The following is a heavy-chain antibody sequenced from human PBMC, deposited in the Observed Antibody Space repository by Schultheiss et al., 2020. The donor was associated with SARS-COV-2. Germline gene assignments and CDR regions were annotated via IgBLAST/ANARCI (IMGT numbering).Heavy chain of an antibody. D-gene: IGHD3-16*02. CDR1: GDSVSSNSAA. CDR2: TYYRSKWYN. V-gene: IGHV6-1*01. Sequence: SETLSLTCVISGDSVSSNSAAWNWIRQSPSRGLEWLGRTYYRSKWYNDYAVSVKSRITINPDTSKNQFSLQLNSVTPEDTAVYYCASHWGSYRPFDYWGQGTLVTVSS. J-gene: IGHJ4*02. CDR3: ASHWGSYRPFDY.